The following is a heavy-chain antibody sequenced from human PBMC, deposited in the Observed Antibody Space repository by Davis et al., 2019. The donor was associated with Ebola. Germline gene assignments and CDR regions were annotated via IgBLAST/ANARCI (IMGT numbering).Heavy chain of an antibody. V-gene: IGHV1-46*01. D-gene: IGHD2-2*01. J-gene: IGHJ5*02. CDR1: GYTFTSYY. CDR2: INPSGGST. CDR3: AKEKGYCSSTSCYDWFDP. Sequence: ASVTVSCKASGYTFTSYYMHWVRQAPGQGLEWMGIINPSGGSTSYAQKFQGRVTMTRDTSTSTVYMELSSLRAEDTALYYCAKEKGYCSSTSCYDWFDPWGQGTLVTVSS.